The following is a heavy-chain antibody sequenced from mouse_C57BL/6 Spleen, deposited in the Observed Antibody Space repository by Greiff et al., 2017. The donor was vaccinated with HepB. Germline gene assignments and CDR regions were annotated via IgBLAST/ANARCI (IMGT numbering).Heavy chain of an antibody. Sequence: EVKLMESVAELVRPGASVKLSCTASGFNIKNTYMHWVKQRPEQGLEWIGRIDPANGNTKYAPKFQGKATITADTSSNTAYLQLSSLTSEDTAIYYCARITTVVATDAYWGQGTLVTVSA. V-gene: IGHV14-3*01. CDR2: IDPANGNT. CDR3: ARITTVVATDAY. D-gene: IGHD1-1*01. CDR1: GFNIKNTY. J-gene: IGHJ3*01.